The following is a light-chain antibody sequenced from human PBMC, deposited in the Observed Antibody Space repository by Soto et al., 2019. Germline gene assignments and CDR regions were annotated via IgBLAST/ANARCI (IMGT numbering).Light chain of an antibody. CDR2: GAS. V-gene: IGKV3-20*01. CDR3: QQYGGVPYT. J-gene: IGKJ2*01. CDR1: ERISRDY. Sequence: EIVLTQSPGTLSLSPGQRATLSCRASERISRDYLAWYQQRLGQAPRLLIYGASSGATGIPDRFSGSGSGIDFTLTISRLEPEDFAIYYCQQYGGVPYTFGQGTKLEIK.